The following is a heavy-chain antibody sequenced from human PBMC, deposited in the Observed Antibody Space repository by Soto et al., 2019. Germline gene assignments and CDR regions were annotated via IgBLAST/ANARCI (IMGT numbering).Heavy chain of an antibody. V-gene: IGHV1-18*01. CDR3: ARGMYGDY. CDR1: GYTFTSYG. Sequence: QVHLVQSGAEVKKPGASVKVSCKASGYTFTSYGITWVRQAPGQGLEWMGWISAHNGNTDYAQKLQGRVIVTRDTSTSTAYMELRSLRSDDTAVDYCARGMYGDYWGQGALVTVSA. D-gene: IGHD2-8*01. CDR2: ISAHNGNT. J-gene: IGHJ4*02.